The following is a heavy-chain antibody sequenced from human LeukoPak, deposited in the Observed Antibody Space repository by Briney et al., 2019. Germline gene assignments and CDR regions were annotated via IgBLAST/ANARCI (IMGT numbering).Heavy chain of an antibody. CDR3: ARRAYSGSYLDY. V-gene: IGHV4-59*08. Sequence: SETLSLTCTVSGGSVSSYYWSWIRQPPGKGLEWIGYIFYSGSTNYNPSLKSRVTISVDTSKNQFSLKLSSVTAADTAVYYCARRAYSGSYLDYWGQGTLVTVSS. CDR2: IFYSGST. D-gene: IGHD1-26*01. CDR1: GGSVSSYY. J-gene: IGHJ4*02.